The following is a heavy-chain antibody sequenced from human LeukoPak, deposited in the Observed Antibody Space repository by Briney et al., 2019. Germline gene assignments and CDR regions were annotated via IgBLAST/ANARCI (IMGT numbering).Heavy chain of an antibody. CDR1: GFTFSTYW. J-gene: IGHJ6*02. CDR3: ARDSNYGMDV. V-gene: IGHV3-74*01. Sequence: GGSLRLSCAASGFTFSTYWMRGGRQASGKGRVWVSRINRDGIGTSYVDSVKGRFTISKDTAKNTVYLQMNSLRAEDTAVYYCARDSNYGMDVWGQGTTVTVSS. CDR2: INRDGIGT.